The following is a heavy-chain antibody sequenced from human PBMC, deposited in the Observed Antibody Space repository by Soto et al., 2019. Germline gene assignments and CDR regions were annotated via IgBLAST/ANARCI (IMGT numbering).Heavy chain of an antibody. CDR1: GFTFSTYY. CDR3: ARGQYTFHY. Sequence: GGSLSLSCAASGFTFSTYYMSWVRQAPGKGLEWVAKIKEDGSEKNYVDSVKGRFTISRDNAKNSLDLQMNSLRAEDTALYYCARGQYTFHYWGQGALVTVSS. V-gene: IGHV3-7*03. CDR2: IKEDGSEK. J-gene: IGHJ4*02. D-gene: IGHD5-18*01.